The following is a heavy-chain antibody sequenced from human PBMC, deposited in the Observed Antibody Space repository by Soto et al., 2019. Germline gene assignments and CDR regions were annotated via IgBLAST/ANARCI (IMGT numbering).Heavy chain of an antibody. D-gene: IGHD3-10*01. CDR1: GGSISSSS. Sequence: ETLSLTWAVSGGSISSSSWWSWVRQAPGKGLEWVAGISGGGTNTFYADSVKGRFTISRDNARNTLILQMDRLRAEDTAIYYCAKDSNKYSSSLRGRYFDSWGQGTLVTVSS. CDR3: AKDSNKYSSSLRGRYFDS. J-gene: IGHJ4*02. CDR2: ISGGGTNT. V-gene: IGHV3-23*01.